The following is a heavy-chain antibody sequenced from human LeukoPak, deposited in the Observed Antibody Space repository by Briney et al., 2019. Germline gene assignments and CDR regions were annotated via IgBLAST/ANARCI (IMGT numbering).Heavy chain of an antibody. D-gene: IGHD2-21*02. CDR2: IYPTGST. CDR1: GGSISSYY. J-gene: IGHJ6*03. Sequence: PSETLSLTCSVSGGSISSYYWSWIRQSAGKGLEWIGRIYPTGSTNYNPSLKSRVTISGDKSKNQFSLKLSSVTAADTAVYYCARVGGDWGGDFFHYYSMDVWGKGTTVTVSS. V-gene: IGHV4-4*07. CDR3: ARVGGDWGGDFFHYYSMDV.